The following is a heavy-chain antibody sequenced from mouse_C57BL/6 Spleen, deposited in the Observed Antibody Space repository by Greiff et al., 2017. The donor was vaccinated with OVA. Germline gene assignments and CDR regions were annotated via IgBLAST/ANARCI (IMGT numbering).Heavy chain of an antibody. CDR3: TGHRDSNYGED. V-gene: IGHV6-3*01. CDR2: IRLKSDNYAT. D-gene: IGHD2-5*01. J-gene: IGHJ2*01. Sequence: EVMLVESGGGLVQPGGSMKLSCVASGFTFSNYWMNWVRQSPEKGLEWVAQIRLKSDNYATHYAESVQGRFTISIDDSKSSVYLQMNNLRAEDTGIYYCTGHRDSNYGEDWGQGTTLTVSS. CDR1: GFTFSNYW.